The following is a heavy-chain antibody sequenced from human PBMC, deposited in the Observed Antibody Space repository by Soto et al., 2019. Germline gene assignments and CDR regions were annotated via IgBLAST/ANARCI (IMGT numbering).Heavy chain of an antibody. CDR2: IYYSGIS. CDR3: ARGGYCSGGSCYLGPLGY. CDR1: GGSISSGGYY. V-gene: IGHV4-31*03. J-gene: IGHJ4*02. Sequence: QVQLQESGPGLVKPSQTLSLTCTVSGGSISSGGYYWKWIRQHPGKGLEWVGYIYYSGISYYNPSLEGRVTMSVDTSKSQLSRERSSVTAADRAVYYCARGGYCSGGSCYLGPLGYWGQGTLVTVST. D-gene: IGHD2-15*01.